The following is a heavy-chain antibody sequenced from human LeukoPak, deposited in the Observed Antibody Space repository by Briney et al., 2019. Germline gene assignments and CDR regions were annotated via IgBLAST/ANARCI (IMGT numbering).Heavy chain of an antibody. Sequence: SETLSLTCTVSGGSISSYYWGWIRQPPGKGLEWIGSIYHSGSTYYNPSLKSRVTISVDTSKNQFSLKLSSVTAADTAVYYCARTTTVVSEYYYMDVWGKGTTVTVSS. J-gene: IGHJ6*03. CDR2: IYHSGST. CDR3: ARTTTVVSEYYYMDV. V-gene: IGHV4-38-2*02. CDR1: GGSISSYY. D-gene: IGHD4-23*01.